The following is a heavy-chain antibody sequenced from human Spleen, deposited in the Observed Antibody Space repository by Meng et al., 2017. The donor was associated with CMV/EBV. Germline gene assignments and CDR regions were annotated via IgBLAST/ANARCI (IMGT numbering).Heavy chain of an antibody. D-gene: IGHD4-17*01. CDR1: GGSFSGYY. Sequence: SETLSLTCAVYGGSFSGYYWSWIRQPPGKGLEWIGEINHSGSTNYNPSLKSRVTISVDTSKNQFSLKLSSVTAADTAVYYCARVGYGENDAFDIWGQGTMVTVSS. V-gene: IGHV4-34*01. J-gene: IGHJ3*02. CDR3: ARVGYGENDAFDI. CDR2: INHSGST.